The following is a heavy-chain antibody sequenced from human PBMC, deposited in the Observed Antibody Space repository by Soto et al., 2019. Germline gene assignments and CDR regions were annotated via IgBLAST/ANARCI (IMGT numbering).Heavy chain of an antibody. J-gene: IGHJ4*02. V-gene: IGHV3-30*18. CDR3: AKERREIKWLQLTYFDY. CDR2: ISYDGSNK. Sequence: GSLRLSCAASGFTFSSYGMHWVRQAPGKGLEWVAVISYDGSNKYYADSVKGRFTISRDNSKNTLYLQMNSLRAEDTAVYYCAKERREIKWLQLTYFDYWGQGTLVTVSS. CDR1: GFTFSSYG. D-gene: IGHD5-12*01.